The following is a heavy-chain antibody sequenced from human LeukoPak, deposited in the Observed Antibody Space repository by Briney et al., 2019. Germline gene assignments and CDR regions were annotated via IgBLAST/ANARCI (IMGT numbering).Heavy chain of an antibody. CDR3: AKDGLVGYGMDV. Sequence: PGGSLRLSCAASGFTFSSYGMPWVRQAPGKGLEWVAVISYDGSEKYYADSVKGRFTISRDNSKNTLYLQMNSLRPEDTAVYYCAKDGLVGYGMDVWGQGTTVTVSS. D-gene: IGHD2-15*01. V-gene: IGHV3-30*18. CDR2: ISYDGSEK. J-gene: IGHJ6*02. CDR1: GFTFSSYG.